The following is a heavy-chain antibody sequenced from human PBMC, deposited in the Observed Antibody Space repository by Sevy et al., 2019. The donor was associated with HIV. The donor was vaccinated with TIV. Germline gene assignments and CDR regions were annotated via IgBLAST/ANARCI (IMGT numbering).Heavy chain of an antibody. CDR2: INHSGST. Sequence: SETLSLTCAVYGGSFSGYYWNWIRHPPGKALEWIGEINHSGSTNYNPSLKSRVTISVDTSKNQFCLKLNSVTAADTAVYYCARAPPVVVVPGAPSWFDPWGQGTLVTVSS. CDR1: GGSFSGYY. CDR3: ARAPPVVVVPGAPSWFDP. V-gene: IGHV4-34*01. J-gene: IGHJ5*02. D-gene: IGHD2-2*01.